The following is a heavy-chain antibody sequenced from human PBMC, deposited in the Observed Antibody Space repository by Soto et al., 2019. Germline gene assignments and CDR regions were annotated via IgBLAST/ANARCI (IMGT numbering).Heavy chain of an antibody. D-gene: IGHD3-10*01. CDR1: GFTFSSYA. Sequence: GGSLRLSCAASGFTFSSYAMSWVRQAPGKGLEWVSAISGSGGSTYYADSVKGRFTISRDNSKNTLYLQMNSLRAEDTAVYYCAKARSLMVRGVIITFYYMDVWGKGTTVTVSS. J-gene: IGHJ6*03. CDR3: AKARSLMVRGVIITFYYMDV. V-gene: IGHV3-23*01. CDR2: ISGSGGST.